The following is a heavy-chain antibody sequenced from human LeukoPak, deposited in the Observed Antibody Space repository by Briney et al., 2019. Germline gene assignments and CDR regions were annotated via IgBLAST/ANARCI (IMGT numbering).Heavy chain of an antibody. D-gene: IGHD4-17*01. Sequence: PGGSLRLSCAASGFTFSSYSMNWVRQAPGKGLEWVSYISSSSSAIYYADSVKGRFTISRDNAKNSLYLQMNSLRAEGTAVYYCASRATVTSGWGQGTLVTVSS. V-gene: IGHV3-48*01. CDR3: ASRATVTSG. J-gene: IGHJ4*02. CDR1: GFTFSSYS. CDR2: ISSSSSAI.